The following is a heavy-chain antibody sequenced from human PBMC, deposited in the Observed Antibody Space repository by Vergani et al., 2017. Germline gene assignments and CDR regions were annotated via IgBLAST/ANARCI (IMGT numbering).Heavy chain of an antibody. J-gene: IGHJ4*02. D-gene: IGHD3-9*01. CDR1: GFTFSDYY. Sequence: QVQLVESGGGLVKPGGSLRLSCAASGFTFSDYYMSWIRQAPGKGLELVSYISSSGSTIYYADSVKGRFTISRDNAKNSLYLQMNSLRAEDTAVYYCARAEVIYDILTGYYIGPPGYWGQGTLVTVSS. CDR2: ISSSGSTI. CDR3: ARAEVIYDILTGYYIGPPGY. V-gene: IGHV3-11*04.